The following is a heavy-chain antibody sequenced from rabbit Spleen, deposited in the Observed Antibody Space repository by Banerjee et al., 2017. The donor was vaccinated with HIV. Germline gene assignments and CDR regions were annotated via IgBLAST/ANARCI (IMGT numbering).Heavy chain of an antibody. CDR2: IEPIFGNT. D-gene: IGHD2-1*01. CDR3: VRDQAGDADYGPYYLNL. Sequence: QEQLVESGGGLVQPGGSLKLSCKASGFDFSNYGVTWVRQAPGKGLEWIGYIEPIFGNTYYANWVNGRFTISNHNAQHPLYLQLSSLTAADTATYFCVRDQAGDADYGPYYLNLWGQGPLVTVS. CDR1: GFDFSNYG. J-gene: IGHJ4*01. V-gene: IGHV1S47*01.